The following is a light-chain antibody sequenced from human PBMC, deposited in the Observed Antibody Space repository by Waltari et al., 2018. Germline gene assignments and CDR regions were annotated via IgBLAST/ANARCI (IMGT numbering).Light chain of an antibody. CDR1: NLGDKF. CDR2: QDV. Sequence: SYELTQPPSVSVSPGQTASITCSGDNLGDKFACWYQQKPGQSPVLVIDQDVKRPSGFPEGFSGSNSGNTATLTISGTQAMDEADYYCQAWDSSTVVFGGGTKLTVL. CDR3: QAWDSSTVV. V-gene: IGLV3-1*01. J-gene: IGLJ2*01.